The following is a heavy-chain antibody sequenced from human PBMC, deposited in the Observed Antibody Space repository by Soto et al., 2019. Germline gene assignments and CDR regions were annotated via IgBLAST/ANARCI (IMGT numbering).Heavy chain of an antibody. D-gene: IGHD3-3*01. V-gene: IGHV4-59*01. CDR2: IYSSGST. Sequence: SETLSLTCTVSAGSINSYYWSWIRQPPGKGLEWIGYIYSSGSTNYNPSLKSRVTIVVDTSKNQFSLKLSSVTAADTAVYYCARSPSRGYYDFWSGYYRGWFDPWGQGTLVTVSS. CDR3: ARSPSRGYYDFWSGYYRGWFDP. CDR1: AGSINSYY. J-gene: IGHJ5*02.